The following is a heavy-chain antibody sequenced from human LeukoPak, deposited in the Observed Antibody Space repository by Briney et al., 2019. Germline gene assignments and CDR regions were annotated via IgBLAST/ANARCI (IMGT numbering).Heavy chain of an antibody. CDR1: GYTFTSYA. CDR3: ARDPALMGDGCTAKKSYYFDY. D-gene: IGHD5-24*01. Sequence: SVKVSCKASGYTFTSYAMNWVRQAPGQGLEWMGRIIPILGIANYAQKFQGRVTITADKSTSTAYMELSSLRSEDTAVYYCARDPALMGDGCTAKKSYYFDYWGQGTLVTVSS. CDR2: IIPILGIA. J-gene: IGHJ4*02. V-gene: IGHV1-69*04.